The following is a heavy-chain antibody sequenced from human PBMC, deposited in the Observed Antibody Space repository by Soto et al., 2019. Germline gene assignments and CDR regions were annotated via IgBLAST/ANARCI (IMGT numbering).Heavy chain of an antibody. CDR3: ARDKVDNYYYDSTGYKDY. V-gene: IGHV1-46*01. Sequence: GASVKVSCKASGYTFTNYYIHWVRQAPGQGLEWMGLINPSGGSTTYAQKFQGRVTMTRDTSTSKVYMELSSLRSEDTAVYYCARDKVDNYYYDSTGYKDYWGQGTLVTVSS. CDR2: INPSGGST. J-gene: IGHJ4*02. CDR1: GYTFTNYY. D-gene: IGHD3-22*01.